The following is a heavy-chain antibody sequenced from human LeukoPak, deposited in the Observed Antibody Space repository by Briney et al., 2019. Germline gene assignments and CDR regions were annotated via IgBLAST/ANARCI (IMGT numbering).Heavy chain of an antibody. J-gene: IGHJ4*02. CDR2: IIPILGIA. V-gene: IGHV1-69*04. CDR3: AVGSEEMATIDYFDY. CDR1: GGTFSSYA. Sequence: SVKVSCKASGGTFSSYAISWVRQAPGQGLEWMGRIIPILGIANYAQKFQGRVTMTTDTSTSTAYMELRSLRSDDTAVYYCAVGSEEMATIDYFDYWGQGTLVTVSS. D-gene: IGHD5-24*01.